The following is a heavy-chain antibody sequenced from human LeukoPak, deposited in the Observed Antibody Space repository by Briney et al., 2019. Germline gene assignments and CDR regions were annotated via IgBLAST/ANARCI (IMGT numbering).Heavy chain of an antibody. Sequence: TSETLSLTCTISGGSLSSNYWSWIRQPAGKGLEWIGRIHASGTTNYDPSLERRLTMSVDTSKNQFSLKLKSVTAADTAVYYCARDARQELLAGGFDFWGQGALVTVSS. D-gene: IGHD3-10*01. J-gene: IGHJ4*02. V-gene: IGHV4-4*07. CDR3: ARDARQELLAGGFDF. CDR2: IHASGTT. CDR1: GGSLSSNY.